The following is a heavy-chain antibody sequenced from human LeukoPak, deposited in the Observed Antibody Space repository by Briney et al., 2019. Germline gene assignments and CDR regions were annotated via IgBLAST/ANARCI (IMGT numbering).Heavy chain of an antibody. CDR3: AKSMVRGVIINGDWFDP. CDR2: ISWNSGSI. J-gene: IGHJ5*02. D-gene: IGHD3-10*01. V-gene: IGHV3-9*01. Sequence: GGSLRLSCEASGFTFDDYAMHWVRQAPGKGLEWVSGISWNSGSIGYADSVKGRFTISRDNAKNSLYLQMNSLRAEDTALYYCAKSMVRGVIINGDWFDPWGQGTLVTVSS. CDR1: GFTFDDYA.